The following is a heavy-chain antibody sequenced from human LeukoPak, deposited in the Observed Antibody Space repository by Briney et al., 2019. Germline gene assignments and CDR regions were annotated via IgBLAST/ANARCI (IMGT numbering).Heavy chain of an antibody. J-gene: IGHJ6*02. V-gene: IGHV4-39*01. CDR2: IYYSGST. D-gene: IGHD4-17*01. CDR3: ARHHSYGERVSGMDV. Sequence: SETLSLTCTVSGGSISSSSYYWGWIRQPPGKGLEWIGSIYYSGSTYYNPSLKSRVTISVDTSKNQFSLKLSSVTAADTAVYYYARHHSYGERVSGMDVWGQGTTVTVSS. CDR1: GGSISSSSYY.